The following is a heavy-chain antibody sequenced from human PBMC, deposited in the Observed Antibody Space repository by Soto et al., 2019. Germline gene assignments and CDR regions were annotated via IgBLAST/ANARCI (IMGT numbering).Heavy chain of an antibody. V-gene: IGHV4-59*01. J-gene: IGHJ6*03. CDR1: GGSISSYY. D-gene: IGHD3-3*01. CDR2: IYYSGST. Sequence: PSETLSLTCTVSGGSISSYYWSWIRQPPGKGLEWIGYIYYSGSTNYNPSLKSRVTISVDTSKNQFSLKLSSVTAADTAVYYCASGVLRFLEWLSPDYYYYYMDVWGKGTTVTVSS. CDR3: ASGVLRFLEWLSPDYYYYYMDV.